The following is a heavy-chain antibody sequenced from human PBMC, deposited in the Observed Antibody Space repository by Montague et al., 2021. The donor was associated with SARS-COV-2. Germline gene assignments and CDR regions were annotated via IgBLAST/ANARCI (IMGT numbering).Heavy chain of an antibody. J-gene: IGHJ3*02. Sequence: SETLSLTCAVYGGSFSGYYWCWSRQPPGKGLEWIWVINHRCSTNYNPSLKSRVIISVDTSKYQFSLKLSSVTAADTAAYYCARGTGPRSITHFGVIISGRVFAIWGQGTMVTVSS. V-gene: IGHV4-34*01. D-gene: IGHD3-3*01. CDR1: GGSFSGYY. CDR2: INHRCST. CDR3: ARGTGPRSITHFGVIISGRVFAI.